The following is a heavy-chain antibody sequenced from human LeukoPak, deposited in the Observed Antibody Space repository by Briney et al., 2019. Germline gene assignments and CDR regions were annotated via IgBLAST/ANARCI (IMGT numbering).Heavy chain of an antibody. Sequence: SETLSLTCTVSGGSISSYYWSWIRQPPGKGLEWIGYIYYSGSTNYNPSLKSRVTISVDTSKNQFSLKLSSVTAADTAVYYCASLGYYDSSGYYYMDVWGKGTTVTISS. V-gene: IGHV4-59*12. D-gene: IGHD3-22*01. CDR1: GGSISSYY. J-gene: IGHJ6*03. CDR3: ASLGYYDSSGYYYMDV. CDR2: IYYSGST.